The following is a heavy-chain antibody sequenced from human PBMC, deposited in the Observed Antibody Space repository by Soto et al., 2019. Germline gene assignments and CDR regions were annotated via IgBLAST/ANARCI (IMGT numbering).Heavy chain of an antibody. D-gene: IGHD3-16*02. CDR2: INSDGSST. V-gene: IGHV3-74*01. J-gene: IGHJ3*02. Sequence: GGSLRLSCASSGFTFSSYWMHLVRQAPGKGLVWVSRINSDGSSTSYADSVKGRFTISRDNAKNTLYLQMNSLRAEDTAVYYCARDNYDYIWGSYRFDAFDIWGQGTMVTVSS. CDR3: ARDNYDYIWGSYRFDAFDI. CDR1: GFTFSSYW.